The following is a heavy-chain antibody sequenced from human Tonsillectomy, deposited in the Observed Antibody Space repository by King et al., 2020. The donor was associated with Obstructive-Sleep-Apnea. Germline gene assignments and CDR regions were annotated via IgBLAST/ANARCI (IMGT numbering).Heavy chain of an antibody. D-gene: IGHD6-6*01. J-gene: IGHJ4*02. CDR2: ISYDGSNK. CDR1: GFTFSSYG. Sequence: VQLVESGGGVVQPGRSLRLSCAASGFTFSSYGMHWVRPAPGKGLEWVAVISYDGSNKYYADSVKGRFTISRDNSKNTLYLQMTSLRAEDTAVYYCAKGVQVAARPRIDYWGQGTLVTVSS. V-gene: IGHV3-30*18. CDR3: AKGVQVAARPRIDY.